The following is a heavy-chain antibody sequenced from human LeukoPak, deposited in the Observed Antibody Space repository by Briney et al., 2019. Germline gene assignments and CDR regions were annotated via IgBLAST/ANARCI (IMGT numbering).Heavy chain of an antibody. D-gene: IGHD3-10*01. J-gene: IGHJ5*02. CDR3: ARENNSGSYVWFDP. V-gene: IGHV3-53*01. CDR1: GFTVSDTY. CDR2: IYSGGST. Sequence: PGGSLRLFCAASGFTVSDTYMNWVRQAPGKGLEWVSVIYSGGSTDYADSVKGRFTISRDNSKNTLFLQMNSLRAEDTAVYYCARENNSGSYVWFDPWGQGTLVTVSS.